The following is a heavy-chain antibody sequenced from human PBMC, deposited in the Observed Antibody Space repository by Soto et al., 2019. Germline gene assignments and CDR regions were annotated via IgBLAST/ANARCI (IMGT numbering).Heavy chain of an antibody. CDR3: ARAEVKTGYYDFWSGYSPYGMDV. V-gene: IGHV1-3*01. CDR2: INAGNGNT. D-gene: IGHD3-3*01. CDR1: GYTFTSYA. Sequence: ASAKVSCKASGYTFTSYAMHWVRQAPGQRLEWMGWINAGNGNTKYSQKFQGRVTITRDTSASTAYMELSSLRSEDTAVYYCARAEVKTGYYDFWSGYSPYGMDVWGQGTTVTVSS. J-gene: IGHJ6*02.